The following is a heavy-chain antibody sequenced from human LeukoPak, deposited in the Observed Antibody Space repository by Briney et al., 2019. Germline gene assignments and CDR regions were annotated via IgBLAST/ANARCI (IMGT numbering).Heavy chain of an antibody. CDR1: GFTFSDYY. CDR3: ARVLRHLVTAIDY. Sequence: GGSLRLSCAASGFTFSDYYMSWIRQAPGKGLEWVSYISSSGSTIYYADSVKGRFTISRDNAKNSLYLQMNSLRAEDTAVYYCARVLRHLVTAIDYWGQGTLVTVSS. V-gene: IGHV3-11*01. J-gene: IGHJ4*02. D-gene: IGHD2-21*02. CDR2: ISSSGSTI.